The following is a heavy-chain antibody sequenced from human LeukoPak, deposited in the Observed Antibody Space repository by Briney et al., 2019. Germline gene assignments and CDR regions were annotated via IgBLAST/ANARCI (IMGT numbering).Heavy chain of an antibody. Sequence: ASVKVSCKASGYTFTGYYMHWVRQAPGQGLEWMGWINPNSGGTNYAQKFQGRVTMTRDTSISTAYMELSRLRSDDTAVYCCARVTRGVYDYVWGSYRYDYWGQGTLVTVSS. V-gene: IGHV1-2*02. J-gene: IGHJ4*02. CDR1: GYTFTGYY. D-gene: IGHD3-16*02. CDR2: INPNSGGT. CDR3: ARVTRGVYDYVWGSYRYDY.